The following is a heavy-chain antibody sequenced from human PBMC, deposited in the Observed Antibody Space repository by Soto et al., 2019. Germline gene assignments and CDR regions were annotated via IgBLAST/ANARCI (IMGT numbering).Heavy chain of an antibody. V-gene: IGHV3-23*01. CDR3: AKDPANXYGDYVSELYYYGMDV. Sequence: GGSLRLSCAASGFTFSSYAMSWVXQAPGKGLEWVSAISGSGGSTYYENSVKGRFTISRDNSKNTLYLQMNSLRAEDTAVYYCAKDPANXYGDYVSELYYYGMDVWGQGTTVTVSS. J-gene: IGHJ6*02. CDR2: ISGSGGST. CDR1: GFTFSSYA. D-gene: IGHD4-17*01.